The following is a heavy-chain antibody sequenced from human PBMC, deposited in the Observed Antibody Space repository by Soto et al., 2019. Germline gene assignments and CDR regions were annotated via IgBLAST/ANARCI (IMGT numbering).Heavy chain of an antibody. CDR1: GYTFTSYY. V-gene: IGHV1-46*01. CDR2: INPSGGST. D-gene: IGHD3-9*01. Sequence: ASVKVSCKASGYTFTSYYMHWVRQAPGQRLEWIGIINPSGGSTSYAQKFQGRVTMTRDTSTSTVYMELSSLGSEDTAVYYCARGGVLRYFDWLLSEYNWFDPWGQGTLVTVSS. CDR3: ARGGVLRYFDWLLSEYNWFDP. J-gene: IGHJ5*02.